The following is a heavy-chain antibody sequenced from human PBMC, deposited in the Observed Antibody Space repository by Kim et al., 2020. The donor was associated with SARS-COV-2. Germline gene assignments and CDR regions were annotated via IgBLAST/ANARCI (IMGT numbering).Heavy chain of an antibody. V-gene: IGHV4-30-4*01. J-gene: IGHJ4*02. CDR1: GGSISSGDYY. CDR2: IYYSGST. Sequence: SETLSLTCTVSGGSISSGDYYWSWIRQPPGKGLEWIGYIYYSGSTYYNPSLKSRVTISVDTSKNQFSLKLSSVTAADTAVYYCARDFRVMVRGVITDYFDYWGQGTLVTVSS. D-gene: IGHD3-10*01. CDR3: ARDFRVMVRGVITDYFDY.